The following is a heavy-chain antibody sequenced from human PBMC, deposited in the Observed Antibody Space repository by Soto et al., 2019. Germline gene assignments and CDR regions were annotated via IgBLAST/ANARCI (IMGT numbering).Heavy chain of an antibody. V-gene: IGHV2-5*02. CDR2: IYWDDDK. D-gene: IGHD3-22*01. Sequence: VSGPTLVNPTQTLTLTCTFSGLSLSTSGVGVGWIRQPPGKALEWLALIYWDDDKRFSPSLESRLAITKDTAKNQVVLTMTHMDPVDTGTYYCAHRPGFSMSFDYWGQGALVTVSS. CDR1: GLSLSTSGVG. J-gene: IGHJ4*02. CDR3: AHRPGFSMSFDY.